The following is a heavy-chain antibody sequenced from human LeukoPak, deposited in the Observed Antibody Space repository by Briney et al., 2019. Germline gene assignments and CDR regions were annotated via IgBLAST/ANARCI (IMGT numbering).Heavy chain of an antibody. CDR1: GFTFSSCG. CDR2: ISYDGSNK. D-gene: IGHD2-2*01. V-gene: IGHV3-30*18. Sequence: PGRSLRLSCAASGFTFSSCGMHWVRQAPGKGLEWVAVISYDGSNKYYADSVKGRFTISRDNSKNTLYLQMNSLRAEDTAVYYCAKDIVVVPAALLGDYWGQGTLVTVSS. CDR3: AKDIVVVPAALLGDY. J-gene: IGHJ4*02.